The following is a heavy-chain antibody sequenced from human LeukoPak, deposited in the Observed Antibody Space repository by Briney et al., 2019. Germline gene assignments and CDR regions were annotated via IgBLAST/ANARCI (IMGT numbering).Heavy chain of an antibody. J-gene: IGHJ1*01. CDR2: ISSSSSYI. Sequence: GGSLRLSCAASGFTFSSYSMNWVRQAPGKGLEWVSSISSSSSYIYYADSVKGRFTISRDNAKNSLYLQMNSLRAEDTAVYYCARDSSGYLPEYFQHWGQGTLVTVSS. D-gene: IGHD3-22*01. CDR1: GFTFSSYS. CDR3: ARDSSGYLPEYFQH. V-gene: IGHV3-21*01.